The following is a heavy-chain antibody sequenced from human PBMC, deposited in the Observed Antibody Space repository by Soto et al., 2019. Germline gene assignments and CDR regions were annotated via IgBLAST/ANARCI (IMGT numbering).Heavy chain of an antibody. CDR3: ARGGTSCYDRFCGMDV. CDR1: GGTFSSYA. D-gene: IGHD2-2*01. Sequence: GASVKVSCKASGGTFSSYAISWVRQAPGQGLEWMGGIIPIFGTANYAQKFQGRVTITADESTSTAYMELSSLRSEDTAVYYCARGGTSCYDRFCGMDVWGQGTTVTVSS. CDR2: IIPIFGTA. J-gene: IGHJ6*02. V-gene: IGHV1-69*13.